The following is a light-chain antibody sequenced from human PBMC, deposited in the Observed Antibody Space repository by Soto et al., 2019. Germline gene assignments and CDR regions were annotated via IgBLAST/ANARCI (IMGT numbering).Light chain of an antibody. CDR3: QQYNNWPIT. CDR2: GAS. CDR1: QSVSSN. Sequence: EIVMTQSPATLSVSPGERATLSCRASQSVSSNLAWNQQKPGQAPRLLIYGASTRGTGIPARFSGSGSGTEFTLTISSLQSEDFAVYYCQQYNNWPITFGEGTRLEIK. J-gene: IGKJ5*01. V-gene: IGKV3-15*01.